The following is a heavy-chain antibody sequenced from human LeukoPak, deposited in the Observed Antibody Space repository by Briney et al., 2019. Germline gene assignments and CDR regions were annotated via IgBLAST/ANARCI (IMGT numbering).Heavy chain of an antibody. CDR2: MYHSGTT. Sequence: SETLSLTCAVSGYSISSGYYWAWIRQSPGKGLEWIGSMYHSGTTYYNPSLKSRVTISLDTSKNQFSLKLSSVTAADTAVYYCARPRGLCSGGSCYSYFDYWGQGTLVTVSS. D-gene: IGHD2-15*01. J-gene: IGHJ4*02. CDR3: ARPRGLCSGGSCYSYFDY. V-gene: IGHV4-38-2*01. CDR1: GYSISSGYY.